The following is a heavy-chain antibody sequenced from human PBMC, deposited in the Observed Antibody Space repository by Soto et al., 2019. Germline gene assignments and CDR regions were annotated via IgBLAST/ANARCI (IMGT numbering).Heavy chain of an antibody. D-gene: IGHD6-19*01. Sequence: QVQLVQSGAEVKKPGSSVKVSCKASGGTFSSYAISWVRQAPGQGLEWMGGIIPIFGTANYAQKLQGRVKITAEKATSTAYMERSSLRSEDTAVYYCASHHLGSSGWTDGGQGTLVTVSS. CDR3: ASHHLGSSGWTD. V-gene: IGHV1-69*06. J-gene: IGHJ4*02. CDR2: IIPIFGTA. CDR1: GGTFSSYA.